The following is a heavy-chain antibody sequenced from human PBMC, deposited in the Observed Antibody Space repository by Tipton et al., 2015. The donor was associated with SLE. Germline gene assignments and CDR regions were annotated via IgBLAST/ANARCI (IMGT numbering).Heavy chain of an antibody. D-gene: IGHD6-19*01. J-gene: IGHJ4*02. Sequence: LRLSCTVPGGSISNYYWSWIRQPAGKGLEWIGRIYTSGSTNYNPSRKSGGTMSVDTSKNQFSLKPSSVTAADTAVYYCARDHPVAGPFDYWGQGTLVTISS. CDR1: GGSISNYY. CDR3: ARDHPVAGPFDY. CDR2: IYTSGST. V-gene: IGHV4-4*07.